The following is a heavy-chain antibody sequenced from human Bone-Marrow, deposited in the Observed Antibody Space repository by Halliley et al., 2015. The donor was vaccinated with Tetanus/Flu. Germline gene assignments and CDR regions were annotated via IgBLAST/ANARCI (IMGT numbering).Heavy chain of an antibody. CDR3: TTATFTSSYSGVDY. D-gene: IGHD3-3*01. CDR1: QFSFSDAW. CDR2: LKSKADGWTT. J-gene: IGHJ4*02. Sequence: SLRLSCTASQFSFSDAWMSWVRKAPGKGLEWVGRLKSKADGWTTDYAAPVKGRFIISRDESQNTLFLQMKSLKTEDTAVYYCTTATFTSSYSGVDYWGQGTLVTVSS. V-gene: IGHV3-15*01.